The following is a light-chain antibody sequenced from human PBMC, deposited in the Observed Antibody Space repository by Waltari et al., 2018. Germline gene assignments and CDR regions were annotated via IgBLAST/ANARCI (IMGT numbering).Light chain of an antibody. J-gene: IGLJ1*01. CDR3: CSYAGLGIYV. CDR1: RHGVGDYKL. CDR2: EVT. V-gene: IGLV2-23*02. Sequence: SGPTQPAPVSGSPGQSNTIPCTGTRHGVGDYKLVSWYQQYPGKAPKLMVYEVTKRTSGVSDRFSGSKSGNTASLTIYGLQSEDEADYYCCSYAGLGIYVFGTGTKVTVL.